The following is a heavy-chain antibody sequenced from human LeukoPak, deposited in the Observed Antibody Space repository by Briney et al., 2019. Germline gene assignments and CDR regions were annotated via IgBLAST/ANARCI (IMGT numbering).Heavy chain of an antibody. CDR3: AKDARIAAADYYFDY. CDR2: IKSDGSEK. CDR1: GFIFSNYG. V-gene: IGHV3-30*02. Sequence: GGSLRLSCAASGFIFSNYGMHWVRQTPGKGLEWVTFIKSDGSEKDYADFVKGRFTISRDNSENTLYLQMNSLRVEDTAVFYCAKDARIAAADYYFDYWGQGTLVTVSS. J-gene: IGHJ4*02. D-gene: IGHD6-13*01.